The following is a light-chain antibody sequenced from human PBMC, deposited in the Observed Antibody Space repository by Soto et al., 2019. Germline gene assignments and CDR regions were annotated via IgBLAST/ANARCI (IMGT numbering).Light chain of an antibody. Sequence: QSALTQPPSASGSPGQSVTISCTGTSSDVGGYNYVSWYQQYPGKAPKLMIYEVSKRPSGVPDRFSGSKSGKTASLTVSGLQAEDEPDYYCSSYAGSDIWVFGGGTKVTVL. J-gene: IGLJ3*02. CDR1: SSDVGGYNY. CDR2: EVS. CDR3: SSYAGSDIWV. V-gene: IGLV2-8*01.